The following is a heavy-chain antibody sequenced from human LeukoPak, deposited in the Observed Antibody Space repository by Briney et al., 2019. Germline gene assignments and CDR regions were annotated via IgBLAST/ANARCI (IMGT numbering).Heavy chain of an antibody. CDR1: GFTVSSNY. D-gene: IGHD6-19*01. Sequence: GGSLRLSCAASGFTVSSNYMSWVRQAPGKGLEWVSVIYSGGSTYYADSVKGRFTISRDNSKNTLYLQMNSLRAEDTAVYYCAGQWLVLDYYYGMDVWGQGTTVTASS. V-gene: IGHV3-66*02. CDR3: AGQWLVLDYYYGMDV. J-gene: IGHJ6*02. CDR2: IYSGGST.